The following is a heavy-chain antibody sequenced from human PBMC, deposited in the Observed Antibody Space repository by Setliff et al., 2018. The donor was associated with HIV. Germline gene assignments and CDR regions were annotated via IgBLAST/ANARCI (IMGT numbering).Heavy chain of an antibody. D-gene: IGHD6-19*01. J-gene: IGHJ4*02. CDR3: ARHPYSSGSGYFDY. CDR2: IHYNERT. CDR1: GGSFSNYY. V-gene: IGHV4-59*05. Sequence: SETLSLTCTVYGGSFSNYYTNWIRQPPGKGLEYIGSIHYNERTYYNPSLKSRVAISIDTSKNQFSLNLTSVTAADTAVYYCARHPYSSGSGYFDYWGQGTLVTVSS.